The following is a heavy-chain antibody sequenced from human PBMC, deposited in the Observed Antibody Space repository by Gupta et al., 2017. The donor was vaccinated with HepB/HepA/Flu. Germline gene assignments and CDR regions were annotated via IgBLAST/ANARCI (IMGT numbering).Heavy chain of an antibody. CDR1: GTTFRAFG. CDR2: ITSTSQIT. Sequence: EVQLLESGGDLVQPGGSLRLSCVASGTTFRAFGMTWVRQAPGKGLEWISSITSTSQITKYADSAKGRFTISRDDSKKMLFLQINNLRVDDTAVYYCVRMIPSGFGVDYWGQGSLVTVSS. CDR3: VRMIPSGFGVDY. J-gene: IGHJ4*02. V-gene: IGHV3-23*01. D-gene: IGHD3-3*01.